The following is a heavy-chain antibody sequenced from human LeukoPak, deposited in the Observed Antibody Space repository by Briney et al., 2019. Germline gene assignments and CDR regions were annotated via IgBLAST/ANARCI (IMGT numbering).Heavy chain of an antibody. D-gene: IGHD2-2*01. CDR3: AREEGYCSSTSCSATFDY. V-gene: IGHV1-2*02. CDR2: INPNSCGT. J-gene: IGHJ4*02. CDR1: GYTFTGYY. Sequence: ASVTVSFKASGYTFTGYYMHWVRPAPGQGLAGMGWINPNSCGTNYAQKSQGRVTMTRDTSISTAYMELSRLRSDDTAVYYCAREEGYCSSTSCSATFDYWGQGTLVTVSS.